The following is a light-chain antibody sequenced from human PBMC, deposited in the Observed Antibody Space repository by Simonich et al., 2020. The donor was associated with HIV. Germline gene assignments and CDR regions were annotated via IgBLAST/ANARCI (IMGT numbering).Light chain of an antibody. J-gene: IGKJ3*01. Sequence: EIVLTQSPATLSLSPGERDTLSCRASQSVSRYLAWYQQKPGQAPRLLIYDASNRATGIPARFSGSWSGTDFTLTISSLEPEDFAVYYCQQRSNWPPVFTFGPGTKVDIK. CDR3: QQRSNWPPVFT. CDR1: QSVSRY. CDR2: DAS. V-gene: IGKV3-11*01.